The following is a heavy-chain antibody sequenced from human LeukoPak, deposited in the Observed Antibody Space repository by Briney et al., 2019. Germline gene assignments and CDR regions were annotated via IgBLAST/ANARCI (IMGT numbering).Heavy chain of an antibody. J-gene: IGHJ3*02. V-gene: IGHV3-23*01. CDR3: AKCEEYYYDSSGYPLWGAFDI. CDR2: ISGSGGST. Sequence: GGSLRLSCAASGFTFSSYAMSWVRQAPGKGLEWVSDISGSGGSTYYADSVKGRFTISRDNAKNSLYLQMNSLRAEDTALYYCAKCEEYYYDSSGYPLWGAFDIWGQGTMVTVSS. CDR1: GFTFSSYA. D-gene: IGHD3-22*01.